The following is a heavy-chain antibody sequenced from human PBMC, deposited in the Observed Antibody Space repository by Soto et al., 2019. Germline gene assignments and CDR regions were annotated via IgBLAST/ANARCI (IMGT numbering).Heavy chain of an antibody. CDR2: IYYSGST. Sequence: PSETLSLTCTVSGVSISSYYWSWIRQPPGKGLEWIGYIYYSGSTNYNPSLKSRVTISVDTSKNQFSLKLSSVTAADTAVYYCARQAAAEPFLWFYFAYGGQEPLFPVPS. CDR3: ARQAAAEPFLWFYFAY. D-gene: IGHD6-13*01. CDR1: GVSISSYY. V-gene: IGHV4-59*08. J-gene: IGHJ4*02.